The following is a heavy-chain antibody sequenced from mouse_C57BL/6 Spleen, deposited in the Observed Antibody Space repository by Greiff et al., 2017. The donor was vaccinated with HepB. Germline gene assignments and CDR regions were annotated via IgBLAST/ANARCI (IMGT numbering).Heavy chain of an antibody. CDR3: ARPDWDYAMDY. CDR1: GFTFSDYG. V-gene: IGHV5-17*01. CDR2: ISSGSSTI. J-gene: IGHJ4*01. Sequence: DVQLVESGGGLVKPGGSLKLSCAASGFTFSDYGMHWVRQAPEKGLEWVAYISSGSSTIYYADTVKGRFTISRDNAKNTLFLQMTSLRSEDTAMYYCARPDWDYAMDYWGQGTSVTVSS. D-gene: IGHD4-1*01.